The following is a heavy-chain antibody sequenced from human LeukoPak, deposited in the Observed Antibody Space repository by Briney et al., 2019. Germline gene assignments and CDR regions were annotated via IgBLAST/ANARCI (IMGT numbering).Heavy chain of an antibody. Sequence: SETLSLTCTVSGGSISSYYWSWIRQPPGKGLEWIGYIYYSGSTNYNPPLKSRVTISVDTSKNQFSLKLSSVTAADTAVYYCARSYDTNNRQRFDYWGQGILVTVSP. D-gene: IGHD3-22*01. CDR2: IYYSGST. J-gene: IGHJ4*02. CDR1: GGSISSYY. V-gene: IGHV4-59*08. CDR3: ARSYDTNNRQRFDY.